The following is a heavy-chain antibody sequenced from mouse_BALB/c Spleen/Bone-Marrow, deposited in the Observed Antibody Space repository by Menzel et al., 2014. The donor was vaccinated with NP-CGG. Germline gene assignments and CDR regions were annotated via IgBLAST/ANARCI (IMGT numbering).Heavy chain of an antibody. D-gene: IGHD2-3*01. CDR2: IWSGGST. Sequence: VQLQQSGPGLVQPSQRLSIPCTVSGFSLTSYGLHWVRQSPGKGLEWLGVIWSGGSTDYNAAFISRLSISKDNSKSXVFFKMNSLQANDTAIYYCARKGDGYAMDYWGQGTSVTVSS. CDR3: ARKGDGYAMDY. V-gene: IGHV2-2*02. J-gene: IGHJ4*01. CDR1: GFSLTSYG.